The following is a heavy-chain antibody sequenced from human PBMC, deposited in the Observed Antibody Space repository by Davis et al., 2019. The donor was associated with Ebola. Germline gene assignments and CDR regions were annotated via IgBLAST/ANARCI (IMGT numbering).Heavy chain of an antibody. J-gene: IGHJ4*02. CDR2: IYPGDSDT. D-gene: IGHD2-15*01. CDR1: GYSFTSYW. V-gene: IGHV5-51*01. CDR3: ARGGFGYCSGGSCYSGELDY. Sequence: GESLKISCKGSGYSFTSYWIGWVRQMPGKGLEWMGIIYPGDSDTRYSPSFQGQVTISADKSINTAYLQWSSLKASDTAMYYCARGGFGYCSGGSCYSGELDYWGQGTLVTVSS.